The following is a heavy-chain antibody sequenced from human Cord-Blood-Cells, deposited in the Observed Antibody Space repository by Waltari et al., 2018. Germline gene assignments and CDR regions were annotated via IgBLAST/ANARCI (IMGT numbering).Heavy chain of an antibody. Sequence: QVQLVESGGGVVQPGRSLRLSCAASGFTFSSYAMHWVRQAPGKGVEWVAVISYDGSNKYYADSVKGRFTISRDNSKNTLYLQMNSLRAEDTAVYYCARDPIAAAGDYWGQGTLVTVSS. J-gene: IGHJ4*02. D-gene: IGHD6-13*01. CDR1: GFTFSSYA. CDR2: ISYDGSNK. CDR3: ARDPIAAAGDY. V-gene: IGHV3-30*04.